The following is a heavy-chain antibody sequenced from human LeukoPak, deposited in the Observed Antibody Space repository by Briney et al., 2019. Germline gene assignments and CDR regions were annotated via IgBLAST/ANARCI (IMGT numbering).Heavy chain of an antibody. V-gene: IGHV3-48*01. CDR3: AREGVNSGYDLDY. D-gene: IGHD5-12*01. CDR2: ISSSSSTI. Sequence: GGSLRLSCAASGFTFSSYSMNWARQAPGKGLEWVSYISSSSSTIYYADSVKGRFTISRDNSKNTLYLQMNSLRAEDTAVYYCAREGVNSGYDLDYWGQGTLVTVSS. CDR1: GFTFSSYS. J-gene: IGHJ4*02.